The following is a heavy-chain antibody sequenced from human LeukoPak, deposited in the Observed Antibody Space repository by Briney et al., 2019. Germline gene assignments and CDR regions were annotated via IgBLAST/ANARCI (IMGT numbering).Heavy chain of an antibody. CDR1: GFTVSSKY. D-gene: IGHD3-10*01. J-gene: IGHJ3*02. Sequence: GGSLRLPCAASGFTVSSKYMNWVRQAPGKGLEWVSIIYSGGSTYYPDSVKGRFTISRDNSKNTLYLQMHSLRAEDTAVYYCARAVGAGGAFDIWGQGTMVTDSS. CDR2: IYSGGST. CDR3: ARAVGAGGAFDI. V-gene: IGHV3-53*01.